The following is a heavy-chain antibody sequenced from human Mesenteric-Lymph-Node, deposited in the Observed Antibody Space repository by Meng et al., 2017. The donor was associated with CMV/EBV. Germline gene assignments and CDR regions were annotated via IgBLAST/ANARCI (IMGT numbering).Heavy chain of an antibody. CDR3: ARPSLETVHLRYNWFDP. Sequence: LSLTCAASGFTFSSYAMHWVRQAPGKGLEWVAVISYDGSNKYYADSVKGRFTISRDNSKNTLYLQMNSLRAEDTAVYYCARPSLETVHLRYNWFDPWGQGTLVTVSS. V-gene: IGHV3-30*04. CDR2: ISYDGSNK. D-gene: IGHD1-1*01. CDR1: GFTFSSYA. J-gene: IGHJ5*02.